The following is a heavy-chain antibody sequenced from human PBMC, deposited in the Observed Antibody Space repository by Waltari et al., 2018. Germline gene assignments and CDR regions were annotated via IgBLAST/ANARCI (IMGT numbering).Heavy chain of an antibody. CDR1: AFTFSNSA. CDR3: AKGKASGLVDWFDP. J-gene: IGHJ5*02. V-gene: IGHV3-23*01. D-gene: IGHD6-19*01. CDR2: ITGGGGAT. Sequence: EVQLLESGGGLVQHGGSLRLSCAASAFTFSNSARMWVRQAPGKGLEWVSSITGGGGATFYADSVKGRFTISRDNSKNTLYVQMHSLRVDDSAIYYCAKGKASGLVDWFDPWGQGTLVTVSS.